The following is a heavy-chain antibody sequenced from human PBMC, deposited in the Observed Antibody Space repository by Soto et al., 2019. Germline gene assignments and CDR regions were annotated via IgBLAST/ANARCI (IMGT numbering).Heavy chain of an antibody. V-gene: IGHV2-26*01. Sequence: QVTLKESGPVLLKPTETLTLTCTVSGFSLSNARMGVSWIRQPPGKALEWLAHIFSNDEKSYSTSLKSRLTISKDTSKSQVVLTMTNMDPVDTATYYCARIRLVVVPAARWYYYYMDVWGKGTTVTVSS. D-gene: IGHD2-2*01. CDR3: ARIRLVVVPAARWYYYYMDV. J-gene: IGHJ6*03. CDR1: GFSLSNARMG. CDR2: IFSNDEK.